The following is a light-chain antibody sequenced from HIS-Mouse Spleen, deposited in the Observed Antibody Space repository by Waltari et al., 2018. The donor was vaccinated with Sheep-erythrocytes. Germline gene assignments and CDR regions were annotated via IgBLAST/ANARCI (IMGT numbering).Light chain of an antibody. J-gene: IGLJ3*02. Sequence: QSALTQPASVSGSPGQSITISCTGTSSDVGSYNLVSWSQQHPGKATKLMIYEGSKRRSGVSIRLSGSKSVNTASLTISGLQAEDEADYYCCSYAGSSTPWVFGGGTKLTVL. CDR2: EGS. CDR1: SSDVGSYNL. V-gene: IGLV2-23*01. CDR3: CSYAGSSTPWV.